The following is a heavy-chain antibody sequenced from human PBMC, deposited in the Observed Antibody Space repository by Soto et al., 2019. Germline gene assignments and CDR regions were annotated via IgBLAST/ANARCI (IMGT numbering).Heavy chain of an antibody. D-gene: IGHD5-12*01. CDR1: GGSISSSSYY. J-gene: IGHJ4*02. V-gene: IGHV4-39*01. Sequence: XGTLSLTCTVSGGSISSSSYYWGWIRQPPGKGLEWIGSIYYSGSTYYNPSLKSRVTISVDTSKNQFSLKLSSVTAADTAVYYCARHLSEGRDGYNYLGYWGQGTLVTVSS. CDR2: IYYSGST. CDR3: ARHLSEGRDGYNYLGY.